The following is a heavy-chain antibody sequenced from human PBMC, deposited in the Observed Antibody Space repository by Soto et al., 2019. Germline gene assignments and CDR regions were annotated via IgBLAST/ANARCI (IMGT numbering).Heavy chain of an antibody. V-gene: IGHV3-23*01. CDR1: GFTFSSYA. J-gene: IGHJ6*02. CDR2: INGSGGST. Sequence: PGGSLRLSCAASGFTFSSYAMSWVRQAPGKGLEWVSAINGSGGSTYYADSVKGRFTISRDNSKNTLYLQMNSLRAEDTAVYYCAKDFRPLRSLPGYCSGGSCYTLYYYYYGMDVWGQGTTVTGSS. CDR3: AKDFRPLRSLPGYCSGGSCYTLYYYYYGMDV. D-gene: IGHD2-15*01.